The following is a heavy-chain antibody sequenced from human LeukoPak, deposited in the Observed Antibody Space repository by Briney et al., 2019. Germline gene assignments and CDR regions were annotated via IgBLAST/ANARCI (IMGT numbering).Heavy chain of an antibody. CDR2: IYSGGST. Sequence: GGSLRLSCAASGFIFTTYSVNWVRQAPGKGLEWVPVIYSGGSTYYADSVKGRFTISRDNSKNTLYLQMNSLRAEDTAVYYCARILPNQYYFDYWGQGTLVTVSS. V-gene: IGHV3-66*01. CDR3: ARILPNQYYFDY. D-gene: IGHD1-14*01. J-gene: IGHJ4*02. CDR1: GFIFTTYS.